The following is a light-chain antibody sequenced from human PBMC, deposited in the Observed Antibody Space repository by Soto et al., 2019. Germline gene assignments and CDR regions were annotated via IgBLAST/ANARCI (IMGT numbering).Light chain of an antibody. V-gene: IGKV3-11*01. Sequence: EIVFTQSPATLSLSPGERATLSCRASQSVSSYLAWYQQKPGQAPRLLIYDASNRATGIPARFSGSGSGTEFTLTISSLQSEDFAVYYCQHRNNRPFSFGPGTKVDI. CDR1: QSVSSY. J-gene: IGKJ3*01. CDR2: DAS. CDR3: QHRNNRPFS.